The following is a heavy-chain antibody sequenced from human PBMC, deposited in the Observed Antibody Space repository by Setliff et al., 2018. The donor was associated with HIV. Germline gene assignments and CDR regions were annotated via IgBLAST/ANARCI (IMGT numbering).Heavy chain of an antibody. CDR1: GGTFSSFA. CDR2: IIPIFGTG. D-gene: IGHD3-22*01. Sequence: ASVKVSCKASGGTFSSFAISWVRQAPGQGLEWMGGIIPIFGTGNYAQKFQGILTITADESTSTAYMELSSLRSEDTAVYYCARGPITMIVVYFDSWGQGTLVTVSS. CDR3: ARGPITMIVVYFDS. V-gene: IGHV1-69*13. J-gene: IGHJ4*02.